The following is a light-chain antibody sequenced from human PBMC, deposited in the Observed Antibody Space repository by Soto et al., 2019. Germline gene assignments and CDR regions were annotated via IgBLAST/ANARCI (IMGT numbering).Light chain of an antibody. Sequence: EIVLTQSPGTLSLSPGERVTLSCRASQSVSSNYLAWYQQKPGQAPRLLIYGASNKATGIPDRFSGSGSGTDFTLTISRLEPEDFSVYYCQHYGRSSLTFGRGTKVEIK. J-gene: IGKJ4*01. CDR1: QSVSSNY. V-gene: IGKV3-20*01. CDR3: QHYGRSSLT. CDR2: GAS.